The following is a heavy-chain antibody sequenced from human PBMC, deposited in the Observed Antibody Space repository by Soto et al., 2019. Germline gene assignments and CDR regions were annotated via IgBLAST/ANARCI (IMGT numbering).Heavy chain of an antibody. Sequence: LRLSCVASGFTFTSYWMSWVRQAPGKGLEWVANIKGDGSEKRYVDSVKGRLTISRDNAKNSVYLQMNSLRVEDTALYYCGRDEVRNGVGVWGQGTTVTVSS. V-gene: IGHV3-7*01. J-gene: IGHJ6*02. CDR1: GFTFTSYW. CDR2: IKGDGSEK. CDR3: GRDEVRNGVGV.